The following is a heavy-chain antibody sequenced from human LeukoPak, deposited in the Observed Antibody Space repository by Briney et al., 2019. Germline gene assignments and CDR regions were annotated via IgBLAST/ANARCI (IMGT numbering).Heavy chain of an antibody. V-gene: IGHV3-66*01. CDR3: ARDIKYDSSGYGYGY. D-gene: IGHD3-22*01. CDR2: IYSGGST. J-gene: IGHJ4*02. CDR1: GFTVSSNY. Sequence: GGSLRLSCAASGFTVSSNYMSWVRQAPGKGLEWVSVIYSGGSTYYADSVKGRFTISRDNSKNTLYLQMNSLRAEDTAVYYCARDIKYDSSGYGYGYWGQGTLVTVSS.